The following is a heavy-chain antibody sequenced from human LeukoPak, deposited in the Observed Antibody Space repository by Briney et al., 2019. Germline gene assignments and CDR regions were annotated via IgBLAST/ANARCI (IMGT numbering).Heavy chain of an antibody. CDR3: ARELSGADVY. D-gene: IGHD1-26*01. J-gene: IGHJ4*02. V-gene: IGHV3-48*01. CDR2: ISSSSSTI. Sequence: GGSLRLSCAASGFTFSSYSMNWVRQAPGKGLEWVSYISSSSSTIYYADSVKGRFTISRDNAKNSLYLQMNSLRAEDTAVYYCARELSGADVYWGQGTLVTVSS. CDR1: GFTFSSYS.